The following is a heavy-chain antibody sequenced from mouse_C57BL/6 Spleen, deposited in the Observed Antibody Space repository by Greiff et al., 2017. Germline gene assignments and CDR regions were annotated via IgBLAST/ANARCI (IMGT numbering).Heavy chain of an antibody. D-gene: IGHD2-4*01. J-gene: IGHJ1*03. Sequence: VQLQQSGPELVKPGASVKISCKASGYSFTGYYMNWVKQSPEKSLEWIGEINPSTGGTTYNQKFKAKATLTVDKSSSTAYMQLKSLTSEDSAVYYCAIDYVGRWYFDVWGTGTTVTVSS. CDR3: AIDYVGRWYFDV. CDR1: GYSFTGYY. V-gene: IGHV1-42*01. CDR2: INPSTGGT.